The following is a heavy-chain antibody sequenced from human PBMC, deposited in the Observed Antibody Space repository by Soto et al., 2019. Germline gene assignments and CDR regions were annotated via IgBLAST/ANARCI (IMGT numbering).Heavy chain of an antibody. CDR2: IIPIFGTA. V-gene: IGHV1-69*13. CDR3: ARVGGGDIVLVPAAPDV. D-gene: IGHD2-2*01. Sequence: SVKVSCKASGGTFSSYAISWVRLAPGQGLEWMGGIIPIFGTANYAQKFQGRVTITADESTSTAYMELSSLRSEDTAVYYCARVGGGDIVLVPAAPDVWGQGTTVTVSS. J-gene: IGHJ6*02. CDR1: GGTFSSYA.